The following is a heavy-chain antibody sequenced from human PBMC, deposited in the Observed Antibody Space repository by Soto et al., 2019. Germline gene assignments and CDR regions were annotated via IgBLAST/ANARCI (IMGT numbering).Heavy chain of an antibody. CDR2: IFYSGST. J-gene: IGHJ5*01. CDR3: AGSISGDPCFDP. Sequence: SETPSLTCTVSGGSISSYYWSWIRQPPGKRLEWIGYIFYSGSTNYDPSLKSRVTISLDTSRNQFSLNLRSVTAADTAVYYCAGSISGDPCFDPWGQGTLVTVSS. CDR1: GGSISSYY. V-gene: IGHV4-59*01. D-gene: IGHD2-21*01.